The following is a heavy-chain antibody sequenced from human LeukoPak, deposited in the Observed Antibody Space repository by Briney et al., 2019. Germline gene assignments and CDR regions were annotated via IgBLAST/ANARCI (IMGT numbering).Heavy chain of an antibody. Sequence: ASVKVSCKASGYTFTSYGISWVRQAPGQGLEWMGWISAYNGNTNYAQKLQGRVTMTTDTSTSTAYMELRSLRSDDTAVYYCAVDCSSTSCYLDWYFDLWGRGTLVTVSS. CDR1: GYTFTSYG. D-gene: IGHD2-2*01. V-gene: IGHV1-18*01. CDR3: AVDCSSTSCYLDWYFDL. CDR2: ISAYNGNT. J-gene: IGHJ2*01.